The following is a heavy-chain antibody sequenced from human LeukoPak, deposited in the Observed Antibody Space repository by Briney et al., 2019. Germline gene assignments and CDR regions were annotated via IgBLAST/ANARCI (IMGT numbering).Heavy chain of an antibody. CDR3: AKAAAAPGFDF. D-gene: IGHD6-13*01. CDR1: GFTFSSYA. Sequence: GGSLRLSCAASGFTFSSYAMHWVRQAPGKGLEWVAVISYDGSNKYYADSVKGRFTISRDNSKNTIHLQMNSLRAEDTALYYCAKAAAAPGFDFWGQGTLVTVSS. V-gene: IGHV3-30-3*01. CDR2: ISYDGSNK. J-gene: IGHJ4*02.